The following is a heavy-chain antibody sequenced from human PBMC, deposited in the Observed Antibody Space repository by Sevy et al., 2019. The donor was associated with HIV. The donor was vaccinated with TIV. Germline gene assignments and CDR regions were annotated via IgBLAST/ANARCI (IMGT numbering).Heavy chain of an antibody. CDR3: ARALRDMVRGVSHFDY. J-gene: IGHJ4*02. CDR2: IYYSGST. CDR1: GGSISSYY. V-gene: IGHV4-59*01. D-gene: IGHD3-10*01. Sequence: SETLSLTCTVSGGSISSYYWSWIRQPPGKGLEWIGYIYYSGSTNYNPSLKSRVTISVDTSKNQFSLKLSSVTAADTAVYYCARALRDMVRGVSHFDYWGQGTLVTVSS.